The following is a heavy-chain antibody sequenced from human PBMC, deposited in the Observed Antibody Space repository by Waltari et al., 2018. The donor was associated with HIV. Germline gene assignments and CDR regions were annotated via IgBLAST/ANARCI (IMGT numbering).Heavy chain of an antibody. CDR3: ARVPHQVYFYYGIDV. V-gene: IGHV1-2*02. Sequence: QVHLVQSGAEVREPGASVKVSCEASGYTFTGSYIHWVRQAPGQGLEWVGVSNPNSVGTSYAENFQGRVNMTRDTSIITLFMDLSRLRSDDTAVYYCARVPHQVYFYYGIDVWGQGTTVTVS. CDR1: GYTFTGSY. D-gene: IGHD6-6*01. J-gene: IGHJ6*02. CDR2: SNPNSVGT.